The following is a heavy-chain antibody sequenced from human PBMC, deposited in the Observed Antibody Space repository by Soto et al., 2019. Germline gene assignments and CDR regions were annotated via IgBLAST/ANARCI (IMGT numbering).Heavy chain of an antibody. CDR1: GGSISSSSYY. CDR2: IYYSGST. V-gene: IGHV4-39*01. Sequence: SETLSLTCTVSGGSISSSSYYWGWIRQPPGKGLEWIGSIYYSGSTYYNPSLKSRVTISVDTSKNKFSLKLTSVTAADTALYYCGKVLVGATGHTDSDSWGPGTLVTVSS. CDR3: GKVLVGATGHTDSDS. D-gene: IGHD2-15*01. J-gene: IGHJ4*02.